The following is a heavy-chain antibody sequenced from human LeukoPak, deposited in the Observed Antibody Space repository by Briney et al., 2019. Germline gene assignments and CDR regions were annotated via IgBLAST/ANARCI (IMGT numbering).Heavy chain of an antibody. J-gene: IGHJ4*02. D-gene: IGHD6-19*01. Sequence: PSETLSLTCTVSGGSISSYYWSWIRQPPGKGLEWIGYIYYSGSTNYNPSLKSRVTISVDTSKNQFSLKLSSVTAAATAVYYCASLAKVAGSDYWGQGTLVTVSS. CDR1: GGSISSYY. V-gene: IGHV4-59*08. CDR2: IYYSGST. CDR3: ASLAKVAGSDY.